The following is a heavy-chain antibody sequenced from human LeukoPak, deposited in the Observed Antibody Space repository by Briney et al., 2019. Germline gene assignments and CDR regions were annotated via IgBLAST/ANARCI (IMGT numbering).Heavy chain of an antibody. CDR1: GFIFSGSV. J-gene: IGHJ3*01. D-gene: IGHD3-22*01. V-gene: IGHV3-23*01. CDR2: ISGSGSTT. Sequence: PGGSLRLSCSASGFIFSGSVMQWVRQAPGKGLEWVSGISGSGSTTYYADSVKGRFTISRDNSKNTLYLQMNSLRVEDTAIYYCAKGGRWDYYDSSHWGQGTMVTVSS. CDR3: AKGGRWDYYDSSH.